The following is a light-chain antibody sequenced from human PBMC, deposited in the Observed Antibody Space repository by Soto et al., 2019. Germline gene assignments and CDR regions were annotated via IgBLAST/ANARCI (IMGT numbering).Light chain of an antibody. CDR1: SSNIGNNA. Sequence: QSVLTQPPSVSEAPRQRVTISCSGSSSNIGNNAVNWYQQLPGKAPKILIFYDDLLPSGVSDRFSASKSGTSAALAISGLQYEDEADYFCAAWDDSMNGYVFGTGNKVTVL. CDR2: YDD. V-gene: IGLV1-36*01. J-gene: IGLJ1*01. CDR3: AAWDDSMNGYV.